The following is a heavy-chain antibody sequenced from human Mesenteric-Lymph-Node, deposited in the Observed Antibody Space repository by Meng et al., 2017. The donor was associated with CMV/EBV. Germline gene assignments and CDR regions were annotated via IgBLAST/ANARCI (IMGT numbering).Heavy chain of an antibody. CDR2: INPNTGGT. Sequence: ASVQVSCKASGYTFTGYYMQWLRQAPGQGLEWMGWINPNTGGTNYAQGFQGRVTMTRYTSISTAYMELRRLRSDDAAVYYCARGGNSNWARWFDPWGQGTLVTVSS. D-gene: IGHD6-13*01. V-gene: IGHV1-2*02. CDR3: ARGGNSNWARWFDP. J-gene: IGHJ5*02. CDR1: GYTFTGYY.